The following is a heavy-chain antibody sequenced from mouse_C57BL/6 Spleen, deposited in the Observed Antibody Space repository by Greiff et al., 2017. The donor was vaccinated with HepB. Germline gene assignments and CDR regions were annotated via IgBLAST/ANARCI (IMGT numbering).Heavy chain of an antibody. CDR1: GFTFSSYA. J-gene: IGHJ2*01. CDR3: ARDRTWDLDD. D-gene: IGHD4-1*01. V-gene: IGHV5-4*01. CDR2: ISDGGSYT. Sequence: EVQLVESGGGLVKPGGSLKLSCAASGFTFSSYAMSWVRQTPEKRLEWVATISDGGSYTYYPDNVKGRFTISRDNAKNNLYLQMSHLKSEDTAMYYCARDRTWDLDDWGKGTTLTVSS.